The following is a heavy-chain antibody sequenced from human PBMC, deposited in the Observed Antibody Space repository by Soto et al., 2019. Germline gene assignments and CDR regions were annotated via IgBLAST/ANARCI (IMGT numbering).Heavy chain of an antibody. CDR2: ISGSGGST. CDR3: AKDGGSGSYLDY. CDR1: RFTFSSYA. V-gene: IGHV3-23*01. Sequence: EVQLLESGGGLVQPGGSLRLSCAASRFTFSSYAMSWVRQAPGKGLEWVSSISGSGGSTYYAESVKGRFTISRDNSKNTLYLQVNSLRAEDTAVYYCAKDGGSGSYLDYWGQGTLVTVSS. J-gene: IGHJ4*02. D-gene: IGHD3-10*01.